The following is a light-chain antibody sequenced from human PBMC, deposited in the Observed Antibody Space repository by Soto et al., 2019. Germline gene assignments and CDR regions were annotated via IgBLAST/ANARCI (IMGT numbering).Light chain of an antibody. CDR3: SSYTSSDTYV. V-gene: IGLV2-14*03. CDR1: SSDVGGYNY. CDR2: DVS. Sequence: QSVLTQPASVSGSPGQSITISCTGTSSDVGGYNYVSWYQQYPGKAPILMVYDVSNRPSGVSNRFSGSKSGNTASLSISLLQAEDEADYYCSSYTSSDTYVFGTGTKVTVL. J-gene: IGLJ1*01.